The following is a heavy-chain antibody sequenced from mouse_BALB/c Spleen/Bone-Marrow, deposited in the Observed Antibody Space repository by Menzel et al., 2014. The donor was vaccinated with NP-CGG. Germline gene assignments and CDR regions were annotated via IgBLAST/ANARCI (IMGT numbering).Heavy chain of an antibody. V-gene: IGHV14-3*02. CDR2: IDPANGNT. Sequence: VQLKGFGAELVKPGASVKLSCTASGFNIKDTYMHWVKRRPEQGLEWIGRIDPANGNTKYDPKFQGKATITADTSSNTAYLQLSSLTSEDTAVYYCASYYYGHYFDYWGQGTTLTVSS. CDR1: GFNIKDTY. D-gene: IGHD1-1*01. CDR3: ASYYYGHYFDY. J-gene: IGHJ2*01.